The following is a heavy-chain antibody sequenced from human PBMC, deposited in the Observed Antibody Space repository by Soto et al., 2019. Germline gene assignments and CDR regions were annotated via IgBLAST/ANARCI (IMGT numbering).Heavy chain of an antibody. V-gene: IGHV1-69*02. CDR2: IIPILGIA. Sequence: ASVKVSCKASGGTFSSYTISWVRQAPGQGLEWMGRIIPILGIANYAQKFQGRVTITADKSTSTAYMELSSLRSEDTAVYYCARNWFGELSLLSGMDVWGQGTTVTVSS. J-gene: IGHJ6*02. CDR1: GGTFSSYT. D-gene: IGHD3-10*01. CDR3: ARNWFGELSLLSGMDV.